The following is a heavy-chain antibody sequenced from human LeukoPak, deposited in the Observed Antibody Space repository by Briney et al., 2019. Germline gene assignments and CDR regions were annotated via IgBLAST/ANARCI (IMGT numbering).Heavy chain of an antibody. D-gene: IGHD5-24*01. J-gene: IGHJ3*02. CDR1: GFTFSSYS. V-gene: IGHV3-21*01. CDR2: ISSSSSYI. Sequence: RGSLKVSCAASGFTFSSYSVNWVRQAPGKGLEWVSSISSSSSYIYYADSVKGRFTISRDNAKNSLYLQMNSLRAEDTAVYYCARDRDGYTFDIWGQGTIGSVSS. CDR3: ARDRDGYTFDI.